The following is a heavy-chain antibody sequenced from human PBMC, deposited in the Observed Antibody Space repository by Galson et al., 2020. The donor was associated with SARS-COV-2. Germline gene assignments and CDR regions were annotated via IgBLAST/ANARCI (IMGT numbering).Heavy chain of an antibody. D-gene: IGHD3-22*01. CDR3: ARESYYYASCGCGP. CDR2: IYYSGST. CDR1: GGSISSGDYY. V-gene: IGHV4-30-4*01. Sequence: ETSETLSLTCTVSGGSISSGDYYWSWIRQPPGKGLEWIGYIYYSGSTYYNPSLKSRVTISVDTSKNHFSLKLSSVTAAYTAVYYCARESYYYASCGCGPWSQGTMGTVSS. J-gene: IGHJ3*01.